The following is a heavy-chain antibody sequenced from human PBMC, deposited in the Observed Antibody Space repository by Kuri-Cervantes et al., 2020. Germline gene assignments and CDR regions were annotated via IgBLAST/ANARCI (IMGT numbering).Heavy chain of an antibody. V-gene: IGHV3-23*01. CDR2: VRVNGGDT. D-gene: IGHD3-10*01. J-gene: IGHJ6*02. CDR1: GFTFSTYA. CDR3: ARAPGGYYYGMDV. Sequence: GGSLRLSCAASGFTFSTYAMTWVRQAPGKGLEWVSTVRVNGGDTKYADPVKGRFTISRDNAKNSLYLQMNSLRAEDTAVYYCARAPGGYYYGMDVWGQGTTVTVSS.